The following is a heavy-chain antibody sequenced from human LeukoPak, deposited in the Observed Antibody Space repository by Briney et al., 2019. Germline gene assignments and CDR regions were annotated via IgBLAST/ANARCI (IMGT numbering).Heavy chain of an antibody. V-gene: IGHV3-30*18. CDR3: AKGPVWKLGDY. D-gene: IGHD1-26*01. J-gene: IGHJ4*02. CDR2: ISYDGSNK. CDR1: GFTFSSYG. Sequence: GGSLRLSCAASGFTFSSYGMHWVRQAPGKGLEWVAVISYDGSNKYYADSVKGRFTISRDNSKNTLYLQMNSLRAEDTAVYYCAKGPVWKLGDYWGQGTLVTVSS.